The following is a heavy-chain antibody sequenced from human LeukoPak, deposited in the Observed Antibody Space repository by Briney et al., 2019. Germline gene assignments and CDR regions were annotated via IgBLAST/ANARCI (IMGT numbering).Heavy chain of an antibody. V-gene: IGHV1-69*13. Sequence: ASVKVSCKASGYTFTSYTIHWVRQAPGQRLEWMGGIIPNFGTTNYAQNFQGRVTITADESTSTAYMELSSLRSEDTAVYYCARDRSITMVRGVIGWFDPWGQGTLVTVSS. CDR1: GYTFTSYT. J-gene: IGHJ5*02. CDR2: IIPNFGTT. CDR3: ARDRSITMVRGVIGWFDP. D-gene: IGHD3-10*01.